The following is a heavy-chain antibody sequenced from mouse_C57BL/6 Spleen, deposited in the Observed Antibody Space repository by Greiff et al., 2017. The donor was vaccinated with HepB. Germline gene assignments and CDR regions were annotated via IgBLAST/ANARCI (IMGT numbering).Heavy chain of an antibody. CDR1: GYTFTDYY. CDR2: IYPGSGNT. CDR3: ARTGLRSHWYFDV. Sequence: QVQLQQSGAELVRPGASVKLSCKASGYTFTDYYINWVKQRPGQGLEWIARIYPGSGNTYYNEKFKGKATLTAEKSSSTAYMQLRSLTSEDSAVYFCARTGLRSHWYFDVWGTGTTVTVSS. D-gene: IGHD1-1*01. J-gene: IGHJ1*03. V-gene: IGHV1-76*01.